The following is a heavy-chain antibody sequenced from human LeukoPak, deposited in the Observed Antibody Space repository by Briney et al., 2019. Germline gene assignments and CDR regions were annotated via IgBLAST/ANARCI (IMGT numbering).Heavy chain of an antibody. D-gene: IGHD3-22*01. CDR2: INPNSGGT. J-gene: IGHJ4*02. V-gene: IGHV1-2*02. CDR3: ARLRTMIGYYFDY. Sequence: GASVKVSCTASGYTFTGYYMHWVRQAPGQGLECMGWINPNSGGTNYAQKFQGRVTMTRDTSISTAYMELSRLRSDDTAVYYCARLRTMIGYYFDYWGQGTLVTVSS. CDR1: GYTFTGYY.